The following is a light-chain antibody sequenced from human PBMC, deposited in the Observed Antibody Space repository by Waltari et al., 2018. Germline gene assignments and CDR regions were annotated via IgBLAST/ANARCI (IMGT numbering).Light chain of an antibody. J-gene: IGKJ1*01. CDR2: WAS. Sequence: DIVMTQSPDSLAVSLGERATINCKSSQTVLYSSNNKNYLAWYQQKPGQPPKLLIYWASTRESGVPDRFSGSGSGTDFTLTISSLQAKDVAVYYCQQYWSTPWTFGRGTKVEIK. CDR3: QQYWSTPWT. CDR1: QTVLYSSNNKNY. V-gene: IGKV4-1*01.